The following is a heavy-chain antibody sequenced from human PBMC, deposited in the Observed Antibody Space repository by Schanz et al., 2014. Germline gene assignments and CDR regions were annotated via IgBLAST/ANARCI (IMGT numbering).Heavy chain of an antibody. J-gene: IGHJ4*02. CDR3: ARDGVDAAAGGNY. CDR1: GYTTFTDYY. V-gene: IGHV1-3*01. Sequence: QVQLVQSGAEVKKPGASVKVSCKASGYTTFTDYYIHWVRQAPGQRLEWMGWINAGTGNTEYSQKFQGRVTITRDTLASTVYMELSSLRSEDTAVYYCARDGVDAAAGGNYWGQGTLVTVSS. CDR2: INAGTGNT. D-gene: IGHD6-13*01.